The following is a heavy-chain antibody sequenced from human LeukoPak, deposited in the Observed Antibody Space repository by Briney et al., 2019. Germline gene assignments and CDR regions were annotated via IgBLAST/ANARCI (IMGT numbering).Heavy chain of an antibody. J-gene: IGHJ4*02. V-gene: IGHV1-69*13. CDR2: IIPIFGTA. Sequence: ASVKVSCKASGYTFTGYYMHWVRQAPGQGLEWMGGIIPIFGTANYAQKFQGRVTITADESTSTAYMELSSLRSEDTAVYYCARDHGYSSGWYSGPPDYWGQGTLVTVSS. CDR1: GYTFTGYY. CDR3: ARDHGYSSGWYSGPPDY. D-gene: IGHD6-19*01.